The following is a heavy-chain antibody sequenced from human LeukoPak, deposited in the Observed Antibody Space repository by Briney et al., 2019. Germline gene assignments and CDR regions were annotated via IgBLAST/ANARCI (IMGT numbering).Heavy chain of an antibody. V-gene: IGHV3-30*03. CDR1: GFTFSNFA. D-gene: IGHD1-26*01. CDR3: AAGSYYARTDY. J-gene: IGHJ4*02. Sequence: PGGSLRLSCAASGFTFSNFAIHWVRQAPGKGLEWVAVILYDGRNKYYGDSVEGRFTISRDNSKNTVYLEMNSLRAEDTAVYYCAAGSYYARTDYWGQGTLVTVSS. CDR2: ILYDGRNK.